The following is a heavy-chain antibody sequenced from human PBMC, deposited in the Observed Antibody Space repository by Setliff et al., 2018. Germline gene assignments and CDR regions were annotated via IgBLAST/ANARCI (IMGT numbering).Heavy chain of an antibody. V-gene: IGHV1-18*01. CDR3: ARDPNYYDSSGQLLGDAFDI. Sequence: ASVKVSCKASGYASRFYGITWVRQAPGQGLEWMGWIRVHNGNTNYAQKLQGRVTMSTDTSMSTAYMELSSLRSEDTAVYYCARDPNYYDSSGQLLGDAFDIWGQGTMVTVSS. J-gene: IGHJ3*02. D-gene: IGHD3-22*01. CDR1: GYASRFYG. CDR2: IRVHNGNT.